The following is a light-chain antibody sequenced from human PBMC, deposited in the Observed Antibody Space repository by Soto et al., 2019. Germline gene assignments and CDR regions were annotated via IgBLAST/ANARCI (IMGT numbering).Light chain of an antibody. CDR2: EVT. Sequence: QSVLTQPASVSGSPGQSITISCTGTSNDIGGYNYVSWYQQNPGKAPKVLIYEVTNRPSGVSNRFSGSKSGNTASLTISGLQAEDEADYYCTSYTSRSTFVFGTGTKLTVL. CDR1: SNDIGGYNY. J-gene: IGLJ1*01. V-gene: IGLV2-14*01. CDR3: TSYTSRSTFV.